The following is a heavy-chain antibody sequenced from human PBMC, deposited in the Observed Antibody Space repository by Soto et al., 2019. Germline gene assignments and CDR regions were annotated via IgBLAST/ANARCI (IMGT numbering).Heavy chain of an antibody. CDR1: GFTFSSYA. CDR3: ASNVPHVCSSTSCSYYYYYYGMDV. D-gene: IGHD2-2*01. Sequence: GGPLSLSCAASGFTFSSYAMHWVRQAPGRGLEWVAVISYDGSNKYNADSGKGRFTISRDNSKNTLYLQMNSLRAEDTAVYYCASNVPHVCSSTSCSYYYYYYGMDVWGQGTTVTVSS. CDR2: ISYDGSNK. V-gene: IGHV3-30-3*01. J-gene: IGHJ6*02.